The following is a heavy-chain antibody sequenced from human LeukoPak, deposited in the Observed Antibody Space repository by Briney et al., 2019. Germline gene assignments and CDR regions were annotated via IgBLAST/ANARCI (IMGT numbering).Heavy chain of an antibody. CDR2: MNPNSGNT. V-gene: IGHV1-8*01. J-gene: IGHJ6*02. CDR3: ARAESSSRYYYYGMDV. CDR1: GYTFTSYD. D-gene: IGHD6-6*01. Sequence: ASVKVSCKASGYTFTSYDINWVRQATGQELEWMGWMNPNSGNTGYAQKFQGRVTMTRNTSISTAYMELSSLRSEDTAVYYCARAESSSRYYYYGMDVWGQGTTVTVSS.